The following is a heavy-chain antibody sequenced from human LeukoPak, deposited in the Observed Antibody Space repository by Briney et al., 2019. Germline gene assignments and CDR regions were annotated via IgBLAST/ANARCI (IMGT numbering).Heavy chain of an antibody. D-gene: IGHD6-13*01. CDR2: ISAYNGNT. Sequence: ASVKVSCKASGYSFTSYGISWVRQAPGQGLEWMGWISAYNGNTNYAQKLQGRVTMTTDTSTSTAYMELRSLRSGDTAVYYCARVAAAIRTYYYYGMDVWGQGTTVTVSS. CDR1: GYSFTSYG. CDR3: ARVAAAIRTYYYYGMDV. V-gene: IGHV1-18*01. J-gene: IGHJ6*02.